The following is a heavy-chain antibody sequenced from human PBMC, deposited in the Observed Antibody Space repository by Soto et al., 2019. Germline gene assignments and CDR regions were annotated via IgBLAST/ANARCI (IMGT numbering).Heavy chain of an antibody. D-gene: IGHD3-3*01. CDR3: ARGVYDFWSGHPKGLDY. CDR2: IRSEANSYAT. Sequence: GGSLRLSXAASGFTFSGSAMHWVRQASGKGLEWVGRIRSEANSYATAYAVSVKGKFTISRDDSRNTAYLQMNSLKTEDTAVYYSARGVYDFWSGHPKGLDYWGQGTVVTVSS. CDR1: GFTFSGSA. V-gene: IGHV3-73*01. J-gene: IGHJ4*02.